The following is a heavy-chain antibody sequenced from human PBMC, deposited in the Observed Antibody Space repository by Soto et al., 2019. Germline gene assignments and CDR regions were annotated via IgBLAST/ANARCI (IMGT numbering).Heavy chain of an antibody. D-gene: IGHD1-26*01. CDR2: IYYSGST. CDR3: GRPRSEGYFFDY. J-gene: IGHJ4*02. Sequence: SETLSLTCTVSGGSITSYFWSWFRQPPGMGLEWIGNIYYSGSTNYNPSLKSRVTISVDTSKSQFSLRLTSVTSADTAVYYCGRPRSEGYFFDYWGQGTLVTVSS. CDR1: GGSITSYF. V-gene: IGHV4-59*01.